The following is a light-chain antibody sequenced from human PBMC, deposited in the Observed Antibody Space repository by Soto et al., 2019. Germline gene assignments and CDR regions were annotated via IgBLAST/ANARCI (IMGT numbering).Light chain of an antibody. V-gene: IGLV2-14*01. CDR2: DVS. CDR1: SSDVGGYNY. CDR3: SSYTSSSTLYV. J-gene: IGLJ1*01. Sequence: QSALTQPASVSGSPGQSITISCTGTSSDVGGYNYVSWYQQHPGKAPKFMIYDVSNRPSGVSNRFSGSKSGNTASLTISGLRAEDEADYYCSSYTSSSTLYVFGTGTKVTVL.